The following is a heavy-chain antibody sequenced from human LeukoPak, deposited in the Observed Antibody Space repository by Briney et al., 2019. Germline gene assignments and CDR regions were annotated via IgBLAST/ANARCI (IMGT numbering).Heavy chain of an antibody. J-gene: IGHJ5*02. Sequence: GSSVKVSRKASGGTFSSYAISWVRQAPGQGLEWMGGIIPIFGTANYAQKFQGRVTITADESTSTAYMELSSLRSEDTAVYYCAREYSSSWYVRGRFDPWGQGTLVTVSS. V-gene: IGHV1-69*01. D-gene: IGHD6-13*01. CDR3: AREYSSSWYVRGRFDP. CDR1: GGTFSSYA. CDR2: IIPIFGTA.